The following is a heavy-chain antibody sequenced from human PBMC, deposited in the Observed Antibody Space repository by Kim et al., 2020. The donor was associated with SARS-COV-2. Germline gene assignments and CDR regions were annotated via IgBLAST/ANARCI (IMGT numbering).Heavy chain of an antibody. D-gene: IGHD3-10*01. Sequence: YNPSRKSRVTISVDTSQKQLSLKLGSVIAADTAVYYCAGDYYGSGNGFDLWGRGTLVTVSS. V-gene: IGHV4-39*07. CDR3: AGDYYGSGNGFDL. J-gene: IGHJ2*01.